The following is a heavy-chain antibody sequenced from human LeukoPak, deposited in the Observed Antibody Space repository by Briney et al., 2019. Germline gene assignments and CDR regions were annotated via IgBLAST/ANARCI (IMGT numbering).Heavy chain of an antibody. CDR3: ARHEYSSGWTADY. D-gene: IGHD6-19*01. J-gene: IGHJ4*02. CDR2: IYPGDSDT. V-gene: IGHV5-51*01. CDR1: GYSFTSYW. Sequence: GESLKISCKGFGYSFTSYWIGWVRQMPGKGLEWMGIIYPGDSDTRYSPSFQGQVTISADKSISTAYLQWSSLKASDTAMYYCARHEYSSGWTADYCGQGTLVTVSS.